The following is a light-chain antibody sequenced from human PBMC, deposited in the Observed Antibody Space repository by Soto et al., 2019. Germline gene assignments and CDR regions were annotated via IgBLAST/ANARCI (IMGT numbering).Light chain of an antibody. CDR2: DAS. V-gene: IGKV3D-20*02. CDR1: QSVSSTY. J-gene: IGKJ1*01. CDR3: QQRSNWPPT. Sequence: LRRSPGTLPLSPGERSTRSCRATQSVSSTYVACYQQKPGKAPKLLSYDASSLERGGPSRFSGSGSGTEFTRTITSREPEDFAVYYGQQRSNWPPTFGQGTKVDIK.